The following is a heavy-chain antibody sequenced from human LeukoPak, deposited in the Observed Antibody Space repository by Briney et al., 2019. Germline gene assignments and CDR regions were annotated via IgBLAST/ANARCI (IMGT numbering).Heavy chain of an antibody. CDR2: IYYSGST. CDR3: ARHGFFDP. D-gene: IGHD3-10*01. CDR1: GGSISNYY. V-gene: IGHV4-59*08. J-gene: IGHJ5*02. Sequence: SETLSLTCTVSGGSISNYYWSWIRQPPGKGLEWIGYIYYSGSTNYNPSLKSRVTISVDTSKNQFSLKLSSVTAADTAVYYCARHGFFDPWGQGTLVTVPS.